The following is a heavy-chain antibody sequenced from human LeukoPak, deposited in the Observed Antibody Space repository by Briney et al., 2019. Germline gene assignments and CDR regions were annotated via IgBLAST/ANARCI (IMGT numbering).Heavy chain of an antibody. J-gene: IGHJ3*02. V-gene: IGHV4-31*11. CDR2: IYYSGST. Sequence: SETLSLTCAVYGESFSGYYWSWIRQHPGKGLEWIGYIYYSGSTYYNPSLKSRVTISVDTSKNQFSLKLSSVTAADTAVYYCARSIPTDAFDIWGQGTMVTVSS. CDR3: ARSIPTDAFDI. D-gene: IGHD2-2*02. CDR1: GESFSGYY.